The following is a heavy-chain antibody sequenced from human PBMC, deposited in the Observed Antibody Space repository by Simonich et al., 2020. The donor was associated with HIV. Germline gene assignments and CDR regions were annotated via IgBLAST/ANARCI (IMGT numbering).Heavy chain of an antibody. V-gene: IGHV4-34*01. D-gene: IGHD6-6*01. CDR1: GGSFSGYY. CDR2: INNSGSI. CDR3: ARNGIAARPDTSEVDY. Sequence: QVQLQQWGAGLLKPSETLSLTCAVYGGSFSGYYWSWIRQPPGKGLEWIATINNSGSIYYHRSVKSRVTISVDTSKSQCSLKVSSVTAADTAVYYCARNGIAARPDTSEVDYWGQGTLVTVSS. J-gene: IGHJ4*02.